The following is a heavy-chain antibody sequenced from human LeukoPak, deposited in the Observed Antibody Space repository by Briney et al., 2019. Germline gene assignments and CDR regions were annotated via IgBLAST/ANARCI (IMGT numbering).Heavy chain of an antibody. V-gene: IGHV4-39*07. CDR1: GGSISSSSYY. CDR3: AREGRGVIIGNWFDP. CDR2: IYYGGST. D-gene: IGHD3-10*01. J-gene: IGHJ5*02. Sequence: SETLSLTCTVSGGSISSSSYYWGWIRQPPGKGLEWIGSIYYGGSTYYNPSLKSRVTISVDTSKNQFSLKLSSVTAADTAVYYCAREGRGVIIGNWFDPWGQGTLVTVSS.